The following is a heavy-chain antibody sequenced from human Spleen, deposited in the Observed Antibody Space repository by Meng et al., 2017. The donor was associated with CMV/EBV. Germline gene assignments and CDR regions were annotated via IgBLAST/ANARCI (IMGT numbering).Heavy chain of an antibody. CDR1: GFSLSRYY. CDR3: SRDYCGGDCYSLGH. D-gene: IGHD2-21*01. Sequence: TCTVSGFSLSRYYWTWVRQPPGKGLGWIGYIYYRGNTNYHPSLKSRVTMSVDTSRNQFSLTLSSVTAADTAVYYCSRDYCGGDCYSLGHWGRGSLVTV. V-gene: IGHV4-59*01. J-gene: IGHJ1*01. CDR2: IYYRGNT.